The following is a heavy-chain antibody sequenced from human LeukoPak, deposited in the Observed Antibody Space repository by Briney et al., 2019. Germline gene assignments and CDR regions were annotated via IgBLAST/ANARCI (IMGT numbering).Heavy chain of an antibody. V-gene: IGHV3-23*01. D-gene: IGHD3-16*02. CDR2: VSNSGGTT. CDR1: GFTFSNYA. J-gene: IGHJ4*02. Sequence: GSLRLSCAASGFTFSNYAMTWVRQGPGKGLEWVSTVSNSGGTTFYADSVEGRFTISRDNSKNTLYLQMSSLRAEDTAVYYCAKSLYGGCDYWGQGTVVTVSS. CDR3: AKSLYGGCDY.